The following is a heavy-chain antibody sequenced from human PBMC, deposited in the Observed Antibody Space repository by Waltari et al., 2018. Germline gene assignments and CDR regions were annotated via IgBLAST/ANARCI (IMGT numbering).Heavy chain of an antibody. J-gene: IGHJ4*02. V-gene: IGHV3-66*02. Sequence: EVQLVESGGGLVQPGGSLRLSCASSGFTVSSNYMSWVRQAPGKGLELGSVIYSGGSTYYADAVKGRFTISRDNSKNTLYLQMNSLRAEDTAVYYCASSGYYGPLDYWGQGTLVTVSS. CDR2: IYSGGST. CDR3: ASSGYYGPLDY. CDR1: GFTVSSNY. D-gene: IGHD3-22*01.